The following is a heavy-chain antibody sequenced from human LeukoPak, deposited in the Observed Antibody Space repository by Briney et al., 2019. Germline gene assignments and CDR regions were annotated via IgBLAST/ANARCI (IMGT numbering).Heavy chain of an antibody. CDR3: TPGTMLFDH. D-gene: IGHD6-13*01. V-gene: IGHV1-2*02. CDR1: GYTFTAYS. Sequence: ASVKVSCKASGYTFTAYSMHWVRQAPRQGLEWMGWINPNNGGTYYAQKFQGRVTMTSDTSLSTAYMELNGLKSDDTAVYYCTPGTMLFDHWGQGTLVTVSS. J-gene: IGHJ4*02. CDR2: INPNNGGT.